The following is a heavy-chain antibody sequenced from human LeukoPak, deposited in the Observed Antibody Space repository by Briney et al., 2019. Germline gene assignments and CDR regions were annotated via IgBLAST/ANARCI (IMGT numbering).Heavy chain of an antibody. D-gene: IGHD6-13*01. J-gene: IGHJ3*02. CDR3: AREDRAAEAFDI. Sequence: SETLSLTCTVSGGSVSSGSYYWSWIRQPPGKGLEWIGYIYYSGSTNYNPSLKSRVTISVDTSKNQFSLKLSSVTAADTAVYYCAREDRAAEAFDIWGQGTMVTVSS. CDR2: IYYSGST. V-gene: IGHV4-61*01. CDR1: GGSVSSGSYY.